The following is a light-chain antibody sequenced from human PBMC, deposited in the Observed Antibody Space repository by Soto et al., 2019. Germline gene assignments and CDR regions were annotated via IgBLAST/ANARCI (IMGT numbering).Light chain of an antibody. CDR3: QQRSNWPWT. J-gene: IGKJ1*01. CDR2: DAS. Sequence: EIVMTQSPATLSVPPGERATLYCRASQRISGYLAWYQQRPGPAPRLLIYDASNRATGIPVRFSGSGSGTDYTLTITNLESEDFSVYYCQQRSNWPWTFGPGTKVDIK. CDR1: QRISGY. V-gene: IGKV3-11*01.